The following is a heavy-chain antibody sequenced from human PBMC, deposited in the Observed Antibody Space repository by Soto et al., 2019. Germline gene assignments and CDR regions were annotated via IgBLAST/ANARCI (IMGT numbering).Heavy chain of an antibody. CDR3: AKDQSSGRGIAVAGTASMGMDV. D-gene: IGHD6-19*01. CDR2: ISYDGSNK. Sequence: PGGSLRLSCAASGFTFSSYGMHWVRQAPGKGLEWVAVISYDGSNKYYADSVKGRFTISRDNSKNTLYLQMNSLRAEDTAVYYCAKDQSSGRGIAVAGTASMGMDVWGQGTTVTVSS. CDR1: GFTFSSYG. V-gene: IGHV3-30*18. J-gene: IGHJ6*02.